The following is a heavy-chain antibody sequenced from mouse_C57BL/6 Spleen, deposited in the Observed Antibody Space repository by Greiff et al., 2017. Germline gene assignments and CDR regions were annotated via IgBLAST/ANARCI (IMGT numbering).Heavy chain of an antibody. J-gene: IGHJ3*01. CDR3: ARGNEAYYSKRGFAY. Sequence: VQLQQSGAELMKPGASVKLSCKATGYTFTGYWIEWVKQRPGHGLEWIGEFLPGSGSTNYNEKFKGKATFTADTSSNTAYMQPSSLTTEDSAVYYWARGNEAYYSKRGFAYWGQGTLVTVSA. V-gene: IGHV1-9*01. D-gene: IGHD2-5*01. CDR2: FLPGSGST. CDR1: GYTFTGYW.